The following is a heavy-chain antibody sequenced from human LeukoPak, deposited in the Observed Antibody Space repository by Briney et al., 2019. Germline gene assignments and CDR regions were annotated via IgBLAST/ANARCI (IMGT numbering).Heavy chain of an antibody. V-gene: IGHV1-69*04. J-gene: IGHJ4*02. CDR3: ASRAYRDGYNYMGY. CDR1: GGTFSSYA. D-gene: IGHD5-24*01. CDR2: IIPILGIA. Sequence: ASVKVSCKASGGTFSSYAISWVRQAPGQGLEWMGRIIPILGIANYAQKFQGRVTITADKSTSTAYMELSSLRSEDTAVYYCASRAYRDGYNYMGYWGQGTLVTVSS.